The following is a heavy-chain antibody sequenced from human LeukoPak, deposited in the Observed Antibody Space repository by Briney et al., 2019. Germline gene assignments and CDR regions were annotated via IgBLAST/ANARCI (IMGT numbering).Heavy chain of an antibody. CDR2: IYYSGST. D-gene: IGHD6-19*01. V-gene: IGHV4-39*01. Sequence: SETLSLTCTVSGGSIRSSSYYWGWIRQPPGKGMEWIGSIYYSGSTYYNASLKSRGTISVDTSKNQVSLKLNSVTAADTAVYFCARQVVAVAGTGYFDYWGQGTLVTVSS. CDR3: ARQVVAVAGTGYFDY. CDR1: GGSIRSSSYY. J-gene: IGHJ4*02.